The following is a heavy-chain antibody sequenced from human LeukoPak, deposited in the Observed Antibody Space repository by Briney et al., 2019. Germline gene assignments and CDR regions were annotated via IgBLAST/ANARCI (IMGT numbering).Heavy chain of an antibody. J-gene: IGHJ4*02. D-gene: IGHD3-22*01. V-gene: IGHV4-59*01. CDR2: IYYSGST. Sequence: SETLSLTCTVSGGSISSYYWSWIRQPPGKGLEWIGYIYYSGSTNYNPSLKSRVTISVDTSKNQFSLKLSSVTAADTAVYYCARGGYYDSSGYYSFGYWGQGTLVTVSS. CDR3: ARGGYYDSSGYYSFGY. CDR1: GGSISSYY.